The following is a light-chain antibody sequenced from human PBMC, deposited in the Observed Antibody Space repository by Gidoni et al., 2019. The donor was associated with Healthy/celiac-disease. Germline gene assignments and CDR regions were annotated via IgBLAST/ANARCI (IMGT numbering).Light chain of an antibody. V-gene: IGKV1-39*01. J-gene: IGKJ1*01. CDR2: AAS. Sequence: DIEMTQSPSSLSASVGDRVTITCRASQSISSYLNWYQQKPGKAPKLLIYAASSLQSWVPSRFRCSGSGTDLPLTISRLQPEDFATYYCQQGYSTPPTFGQGTKVEIK. CDR3: QQGYSTPPT. CDR1: QSISSY.